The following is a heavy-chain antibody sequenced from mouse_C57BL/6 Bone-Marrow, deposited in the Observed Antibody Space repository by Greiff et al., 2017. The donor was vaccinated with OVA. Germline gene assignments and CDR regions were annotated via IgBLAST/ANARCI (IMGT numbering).Heavy chain of an antibody. V-gene: IGHV2-5*01. Sequence: QVQLQQSGPGLVQPSQSLSITCTVSGFSLTSYGVHWVRQSPGKGLEWLGVIWRGGSTDYNAAFMSRLSITKDNSKSQVFFKMNSLQADDTAIYYCAPSTMITEGYYYARDYWGQGTSVTVSS. J-gene: IGHJ4*01. D-gene: IGHD2-4*01. CDR2: IWRGGST. CDR1: GFSLTSYG. CDR3: APSTMITEGYYYARDY.